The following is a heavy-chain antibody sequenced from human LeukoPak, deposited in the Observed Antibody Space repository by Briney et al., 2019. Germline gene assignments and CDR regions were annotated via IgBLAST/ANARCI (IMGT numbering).Heavy chain of an antibody. CDR3: ASASGYDFDNWFDP. V-gene: IGHV1-2*02. Sequence: ASVKVSCKASGYTFTGYYMHWVRPAPGQGLEWMGWINPNSGGTNYAQKFQGRVTMTRDTSISTAYMELSRLRSDDTAVYYCASASGYDFDNWFDPWGQGTLVTVSS. CDR1: GYTFTGYY. J-gene: IGHJ5*02. D-gene: IGHD5-12*01. CDR2: INPNSGGT.